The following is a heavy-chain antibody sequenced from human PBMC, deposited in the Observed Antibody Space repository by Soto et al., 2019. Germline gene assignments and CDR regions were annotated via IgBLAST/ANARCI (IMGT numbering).Heavy chain of an antibody. V-gene: IGHV3-23*01. CDR1: GFTFSSYA. CDR3: SKAGIAVAASYYFDY. D-gene: IGHD6-19*01. Sequence: GGSLRLSCAASGFTFSSYAMSCVRQAPGKGLEWVSAISGSGGSTYYADSVKGRFTISRDNSKNTLYLQMNSLRAEDTAVYYCSKAGIAVAASYYFDYWGQGTLVTVSS. J-gene: IGHJ4*02. CDR2: ISGSGGST.